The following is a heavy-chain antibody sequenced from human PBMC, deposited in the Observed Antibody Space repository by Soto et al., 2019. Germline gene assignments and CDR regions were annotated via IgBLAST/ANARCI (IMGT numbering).Heavy chain of an antibody. Sequence: QVHLQESGPGLVKPSETLSLTCAVSGDSIKTETWWSWLRQLPGTGLEWIGEIKHTGDANANPALRSRVYMSVDRTKNQFFLNLRSVSAADTAVYFCAREGRLLWFESWGQGTLVTVSS. J-gene: IGHJ5*01. V-gene: IGHV4-4*02. CDR3: AREGRLLWFES. CDR1: GDSIKTETW. CDR2: IKHTGDA.